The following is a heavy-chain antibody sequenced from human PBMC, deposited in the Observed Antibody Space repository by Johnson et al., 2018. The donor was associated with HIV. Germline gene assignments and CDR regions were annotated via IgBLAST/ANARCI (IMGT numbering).Heavy chain of an antibody. D-gene: IGHD1-26*01. CDR2: IKQDGSEK. Sequence: VQLVESGGGLAKPAWSPRLSCAASGFTFSSYWMSWVRQAPGKGLEWVANIKQDGSEKYYADSVKGRFTISRDNSTNTLYLQMSSLRTEDTAVYYCARDGEWELEDAFDIWGQGTMVTVSS. CDR1: GFTFSSYW. V-gene: IGHV3-7*01. CDR3: ARDGEWELEDAFDI. J-gene: IGHJ3*02.